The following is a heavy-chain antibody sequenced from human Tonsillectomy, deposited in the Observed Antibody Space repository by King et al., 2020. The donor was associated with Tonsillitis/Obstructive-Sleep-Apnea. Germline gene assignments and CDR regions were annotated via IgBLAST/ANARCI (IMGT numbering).Heavy chain of an antibody. CDR1: GFTFSSYA. J-gene: IGHJ4*02. CDR2: ISGSGGST. Sequence: VQLVESGGGLVQPGGSLRLSCAASGFTFSSYAMSWVRQAPGKGLEWVSAISGSGGSTYYADSVKGRFTISRDNSKRTLYLQMKNLRAEDTAVFYCANAVGYGERHYFDYWGQGTLVTVSS. D-gene: IGHD4-17*01. CDR3: ANAVGYGERHYFDY. V-gene: IGHV3-23*04.